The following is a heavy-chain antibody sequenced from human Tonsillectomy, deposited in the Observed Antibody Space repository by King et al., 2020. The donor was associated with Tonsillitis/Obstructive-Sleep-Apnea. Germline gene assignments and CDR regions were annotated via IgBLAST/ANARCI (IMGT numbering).Heavy chain of an antibody. Sequence: VQLQQWGAGLLKPSETLSLTCAVYGGSFSGYYWSWIRQPPGKGLEWIGEINHSGSTNYNPSLKSRVTISVDTSKNQFSLKLSSVTAADTAVYNCARGGRYRRLDYWGQGTLVTVSS. CDR1: GGSFSGYY. V-gene: IGHV4-34*01. J-gene: IGHJ4*02. CDR3: ARGGRYRRLDY. CDR2: INHSGST. D-gene: IGHD3-16*02.